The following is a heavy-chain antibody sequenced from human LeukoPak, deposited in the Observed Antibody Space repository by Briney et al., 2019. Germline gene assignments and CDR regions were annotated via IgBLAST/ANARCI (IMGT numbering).Heavy chain of an antibody. CDR2: IYYSGST. D-gene: IGHD3-3*01. CDR3: ASKNPYDFWSGYLEDY. J-gene: IGHJ4*02. CDR1: GGSISSSSYY. V-gene: IGHV4-39*01. Sequence: PSETLSLTCTVSGGSISSSSYYWGWLRQPPGQGLEWVGSIYYSGSTYYNPSLKSRVTISVDTYKNQFYLKSSSATAADTSYCYCASKNPYDFWSGYLEDYWGQGTLVTVSS.